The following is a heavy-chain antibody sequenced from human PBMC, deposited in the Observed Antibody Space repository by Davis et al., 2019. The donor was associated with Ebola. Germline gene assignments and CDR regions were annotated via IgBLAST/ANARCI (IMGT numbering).Heavy chain of an antibody. CDR1: GFTFSDYY. D-gene: IGHD6-19*01. CDR2: IYSGGST. J-gene: IGHJ3*01. V-gene: IGHV3-66*01. CDR3: ARGVMKPVAGTGYAFDV. Sequence: GGSLRLSCAASGFTFSDYYMSWARQAPGKGLEWVSIIYSGGSTYYADSLKGRFTISRDNSRNTFFLQINSLRAEDTALYYCARGVMKPVAGTGYAFDVWGQGTMVTVSS.